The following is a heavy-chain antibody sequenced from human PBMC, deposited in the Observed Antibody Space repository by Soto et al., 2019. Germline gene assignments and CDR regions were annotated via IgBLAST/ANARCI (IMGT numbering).Heavy chain of an antibody. J-gene: IGHJ6*02. CDR2: IYYSGST. CDR3: ARRDNYYYYGMDI. V-gene: IGHV4-39*01. CDR1: GGSLSSSSYY. Sequence: SDTLSLTCTVSGGSLSSSSYYWGWIRQPPGKGLEWIGSIYYSGSTYYNPSLKSRVTISVDTSKNQFSLKLSSVTAADTAVYYCARRDNYYYYGMDIWGQGTTVPVSS.